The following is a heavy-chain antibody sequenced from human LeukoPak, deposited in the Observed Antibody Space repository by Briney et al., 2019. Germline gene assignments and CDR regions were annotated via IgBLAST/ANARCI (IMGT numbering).Heavy chain of an antibody. V-gene: IGHV1-2*02. CDR1: GYTLTGFR. CDR3: ARDPIDGYYYFDY. Sequence: ASVKVSCKASGYTLTGFRMHWVRQAPGQGLEWMGWINANSGGTSYAQKFQGRVTVTRDTSISTAYMELTRLTSDDTAAYYCARDPIDGYYYFDYWGQGTLVTVSS. J-gene: IGHJ4*02. D-gene: IGHD5-24*01. CDR2: INANSGGT.